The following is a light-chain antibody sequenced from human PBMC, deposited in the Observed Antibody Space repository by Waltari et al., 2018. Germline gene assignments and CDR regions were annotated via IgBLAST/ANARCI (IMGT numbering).Light chain of an antibody. CDR1: SSDVGSYNL. J-gene: IGLJ1*01. V-gene: IGLV2-23*02. Sequence: QSALTQPASVSGSPGQSITISCTGTSSDVGSYNLFSWDQQHPGKAPKLMIYEVSKRPCGVSNRFSGSKSGNTASLTISGLQAEDEADYYCCSYAGSSTSVFGTGTKVTVL. CDR2: EVS. CDR3: CSYAGSSTSV.